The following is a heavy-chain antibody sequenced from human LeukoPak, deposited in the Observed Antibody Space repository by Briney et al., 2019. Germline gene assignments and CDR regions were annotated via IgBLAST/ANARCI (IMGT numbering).Heavy chain of an antibody. D-gene: IGHD5-24*01. CDR2: IYYSGST. J-gene: IGHJ3*02. CDR3: ARESLQLRSGWIGAFDI. Sequence: SETLSLTCAVYGASFSSYYWSWIRQPPGKGLEWIGYIYYSGSTNYNPSLKSRVTISVDTSKNQFSLKLSSVTAADTAVYYCARESLQLRSGWIGAFDIWGQGTMVTVSS. V-gene: IGHV4-59*01. CDR1: GASFSSYY.